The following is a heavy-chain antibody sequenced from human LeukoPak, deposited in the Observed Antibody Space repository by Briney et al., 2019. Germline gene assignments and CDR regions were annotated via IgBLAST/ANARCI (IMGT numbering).Heavy chain of an antibody. Sequence: GASVTVSCKASGYTFTTYGISWVRQAPGHGLEWMGWISSYNGNTSYAEKLQGRITMTKDTSTSTAYLELRSLRSDDTAVYYCARIACSSSSCTYSGRRRVRGGSLDPWGQGTLVTVSS. D-gene: IGHD2-2*01. CDR3: ARIACSSSSCTYSGRRRVRGGSLDP. CDR2: ISSYNGNT. CDR1: GYTFTTYG. V-gene: IGHV1-18*01. J-gene: IGHJ5*02.